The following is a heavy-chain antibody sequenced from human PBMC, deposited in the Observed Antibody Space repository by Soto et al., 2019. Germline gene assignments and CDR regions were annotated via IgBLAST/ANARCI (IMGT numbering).Heavy chain of an antibody. D-gene: IGHD1-26*01. CDR1: RYTFTNFY. CDR3: ERSPVGRPLDV. J-gene: IGHJ6*02. CDR2: INPSGGST. Sequence: GASVKVSCKASRYTFTNFYIHGLRQAPGQGLEWMGIINPSGGSTTYPQKFQGRVTMTRDTSTSTVHMELITLRSEDTAVYYCERSPVGRPLDVWRPGTTVNRLL. V-gene: IGHV1-46*01.